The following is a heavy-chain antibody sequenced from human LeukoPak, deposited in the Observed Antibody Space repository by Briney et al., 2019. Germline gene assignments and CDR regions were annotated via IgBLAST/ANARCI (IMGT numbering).Heavy chain of an antibody. Sequence: SETRSLTCTVSGGSISSYYWSWIRQPPGKGLEWIAYTSDIGSINYNPSLKSRVTISLDTSKNQFSLKLSSVTAADTAVYYCAGHHPRNTVDFWGQGTLVTVSS. CDR3: AGHHPRNTVDF. CDR2: TSDIGSI. J-gene: IGHJ4*02. CDR1: GGSISSYY. D-gene: IGHD2/OR15-2a*01. V-gene: IGHV4-59*08.